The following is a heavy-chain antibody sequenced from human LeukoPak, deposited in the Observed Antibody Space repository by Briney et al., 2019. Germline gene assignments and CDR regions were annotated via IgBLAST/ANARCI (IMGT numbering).Heavy chain of an antibody. J-gene: IGHJ4*02. V-gene: IGHV3-64*01. CDR3: ARQLVKDYFDY. CDR1: GFTFSSYA. D-gene: IGHD6-13*01. CDR2: ISSNGGST. Sequence: GGSLRLSCAASGFTFSSYAMHWVRQAPGKGLEYVSAISSNGGSTYYANSVKGRFTISRDNSKNTLYLQMGSLRAEDMAVYYCARQLVKDYFDYWGQGTLVTVSS.